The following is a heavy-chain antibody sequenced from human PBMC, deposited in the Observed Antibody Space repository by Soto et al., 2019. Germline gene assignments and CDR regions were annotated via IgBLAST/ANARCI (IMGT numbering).Heavy chain of an antibody. CDR2: INAGNGNT. CDR3: ARGFIAAAGRFDY. D-gene: IGHD6-13*01. Sequence: ASVKVSCKASGYTLTSYAVHWVRQAPGQRLEWMGWINAGNGNTKYSQKFQGRVTITRDTSASTAYMELSSLRSEDTAVYYCARGFIAAAGRFDYWGQGTLVTVSS. J-gene: IGHJ4*02. CDR1: GYTLTSYA. V-gene: IGHV1-3*01.